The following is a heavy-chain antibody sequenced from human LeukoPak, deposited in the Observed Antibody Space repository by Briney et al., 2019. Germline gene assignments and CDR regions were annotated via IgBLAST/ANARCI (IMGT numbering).Heavy chain of an antibody. CDR3: ARGAGSYSLEF. D-gene: IGHD1-26*01. V-gene: IGHV3-48*02. CDR1: GFTFSTYT. Sequence: PGGSLRLSCAASGFTFSTYTMNWVRQAPGKRLEWLSYITSSSSTIYYADSVKGRFTISRDNAKNSLYLQMNSLRDGDTAVYYCARGAGSYSLEFWGQGTLVIVSS. CDR2: ITSSSSTI. J-gene: IGHJ4*02.